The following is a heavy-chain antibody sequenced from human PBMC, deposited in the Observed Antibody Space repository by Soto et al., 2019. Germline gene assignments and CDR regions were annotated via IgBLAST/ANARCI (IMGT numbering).Heavy chain of an antibody. CDR1: GYTFTSYA. CDR2: INAGNGNT. D-gene: IGHD2-15*01. CDR3: ARDHIYCIGGSCYLDY. J-gene: IGHJ4*02. V-gene: IGHV1-3*01. Sequence: QVQLVQSGAEVKKPGASVKVSCKASGYTFTSYAMHWVRQAPGQRLEWMGWINAGNGNTKYSQKFQGRVTITRDTSASTAYMELSSLRSEDTAVYYCARDHIYCIGGSCYLDYWGQGTLVTVSS.